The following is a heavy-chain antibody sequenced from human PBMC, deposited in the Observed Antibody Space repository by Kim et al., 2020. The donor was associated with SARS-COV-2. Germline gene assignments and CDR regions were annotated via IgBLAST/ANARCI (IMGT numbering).Heavy chain of an antibody. CDR1: GGAFREYY. J-gene: IGHJ4*02. D-gene: IGHD3-10*01. CDR3: ARDVSFYGGGLTNFDL. CDR2: SHSSGTT. Sequence: SETLSLTCAVEGGAFREYYWSWIRQSPQKGLEWIGGSHSSGTTSYNPSLRHRVAIFLDTTKRQVSLSLWFLTAADAATYFCARDVSFYGGGLTNFDLWGRGTVVTVSS. V-gene: IGHV4-34*01.